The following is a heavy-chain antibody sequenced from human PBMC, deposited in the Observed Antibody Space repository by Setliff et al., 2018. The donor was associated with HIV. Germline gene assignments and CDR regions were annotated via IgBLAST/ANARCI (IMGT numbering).Heavy chain of an antibody. CDR3: ASSIVVDAFDI. V-gene: IGHV4-38-2*01. CDR1: GYSISSGYY. Sequence: SETLSLTCAVSGYSISSGYYWGWIRQPPGKGLEWIGSIYHSGSTYYNPSLKSRVTISVDTSKNQFSLKLSSVTAADTAVYYGASSIVVDAFDIWGQGTMGT. J-gene: IGHJ3*02. CDR2: IYHSGST. D-gene: IGHD2-21*01.